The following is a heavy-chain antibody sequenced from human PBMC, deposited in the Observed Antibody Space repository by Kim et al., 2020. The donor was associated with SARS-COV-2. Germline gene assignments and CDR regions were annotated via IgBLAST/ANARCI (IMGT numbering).Heavy chain of an antibody. D-gene: IGHD2-15*01. CDR3: ARNSDTLGFVY. J-gene: IGHJ4*02. Sequence: GGSLRLSCTASGFTFRNYGMHWVRQAPGKGLEWVAVIWYDGSQKYYGDSVKGRFTISRDNSKNTVYLQVNSLRAEDMAVYFCARNSDTLGFVYWGQGTLVTVSS. CDR2: IWYDGSQK. V-gene: IGHV3-33*01. CDR1: GFTFRNYG.